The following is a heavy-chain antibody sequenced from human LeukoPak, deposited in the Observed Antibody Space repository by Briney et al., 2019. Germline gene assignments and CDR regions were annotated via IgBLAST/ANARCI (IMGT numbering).Heavy chain of an antibody. CDR3: AKGGGYGSGRIYYMDV. D-gene: IGHD3-10*01. Sequence: GGSLRLSCAASGFSFNTYDMYWVRQAPGKGLEWVAFIGSDGSNNYYADSVKGRFTISRDISRKTVYLQMSSLRAEDTAVYYCAKGGGYGSGRIYYMDVWGKGTTVTISS. CDR1: GFSFNTYD. CDR2: IGSDGSNN. V-gene: IGHV3-30*02. J-gene: IGHJ6*03.